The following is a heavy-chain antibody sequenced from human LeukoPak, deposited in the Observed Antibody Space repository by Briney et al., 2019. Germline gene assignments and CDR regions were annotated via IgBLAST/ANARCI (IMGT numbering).Heavy chain of an antibody. V-gene: IGHV3-30*02. CDR1: GFTFSSYG. CDR3: GNSPGDRVVPAAITAAGYMDV. CDR2: IRYDGSNK. D-gene: IGHD2-2*02. Sequence: GGSLRLSCAASGFTFSSYGMHWVRQAPGKGLEWVAFIRYDGSNKYYADSVKGRFTISRDNSKNTLYLQMNSLRAEDTAVYYCGNSPGDRVVPAAITAAGYMDVWGKGTTVTVSS. J-gene: IGHJ6*03.